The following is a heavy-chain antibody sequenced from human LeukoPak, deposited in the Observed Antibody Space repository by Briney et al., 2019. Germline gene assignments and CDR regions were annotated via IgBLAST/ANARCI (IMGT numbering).Heavy chain of an antibody. J-gene: IGHJ4*02. D-gene: IGHD3-10*01. CDR3: ARGMNYYGSGSYYLDY. CDR1: GGSISSGGYS. V-gene: IGHV4-30-2*01. Sequence: SETLTLTCAVSGGSISSGGYSWSWIRQPPGKGLEWIGYIYHSGSTYYNPSLKSRVTISVDRSKNQFSLKLSSVTAADTAVYYCARGMNYYGSGSYYLDYWGQGTLVTVSS. CDR2: IYHSGST.